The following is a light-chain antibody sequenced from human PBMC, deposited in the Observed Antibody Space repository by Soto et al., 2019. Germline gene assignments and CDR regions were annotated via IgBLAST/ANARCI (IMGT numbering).Light chain of an antibody. CDR3: QSYDSSLKV. J-gene: IGLJ1*01. CDR1: SSNIGAGYD. V-gene: IGLV1-40*01. CDR2: GNS. Sequence: QSVLTQPPSVSGAPGQRVTISCTGSSSNIGAGYDVHWYQQLPGTAPKLLIYGNSNRPSGVPDRFFGSNSGTSASLAITGLQAEDEADYYCQSYDSSLKVFGTGTKV.